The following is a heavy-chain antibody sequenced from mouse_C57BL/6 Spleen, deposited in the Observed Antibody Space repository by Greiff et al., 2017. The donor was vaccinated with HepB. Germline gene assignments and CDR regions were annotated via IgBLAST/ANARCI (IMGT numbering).Heavy chain of an antibody. CDR2: IDPETGGT. Sequence: QVQLKESGAELVRPGASVTLSCKASGYTFTDYEMHWVKQTPVHGLEWIGAIDPETGGTAYNQKFKGKAILTADKSSSTAYMELRSLTSEDSAVYYCTRMGGGAMDYWGQGTSVTVSS. J-gene: IGHJ4*01. CDR3: TRMGGGAMDY. V-gene: IGHV1-15*01. CDR1: GYTFTDYE.